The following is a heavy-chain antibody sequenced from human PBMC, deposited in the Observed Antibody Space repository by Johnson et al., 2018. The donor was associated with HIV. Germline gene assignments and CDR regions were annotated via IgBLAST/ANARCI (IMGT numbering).Heavy chain of an antibody. V-gene: IGHV3-30*02. CDR1: GFTFSSYG. Sequence: QVQLVESGGGVVQPGGSLRLSCAASGFTFSSYGMHWVRQAPGKGLEWVAFIRYDGSNKYYVDSVKGRFTISRDNAKNSLYLQMNSLRAEDTAVYYCAREGYSGSLVWPDAFDIWGQGTMVTVSS. D-gene: IGHD1-26*01. CDR2: IRYDGSNK. CDR3: AREGYSGSLVWPDAFDI. J-gene: IGHJ3*02.